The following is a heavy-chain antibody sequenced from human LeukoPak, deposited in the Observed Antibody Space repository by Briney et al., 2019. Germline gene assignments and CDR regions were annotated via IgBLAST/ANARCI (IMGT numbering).Heavy chain of an antibody. V-gene: IGHV4-39*01. D-gene: IGHD6-6*01. J-gene: IGHJ4*02. CDR3: VRQRGIAARLEDY. CDR1: GGSISSSSYY. Sequence: SETLSLTCTVSGGSISSSSYYWGWIRQPPGKGLEWIGSIYYSGSTYYNPSLKSRVTISVDTSKNQFSLKLSSVTAADTAVYYCVRQRGIAARLEDYWGQGTLVTVSS. CDR2: IYYSGST.